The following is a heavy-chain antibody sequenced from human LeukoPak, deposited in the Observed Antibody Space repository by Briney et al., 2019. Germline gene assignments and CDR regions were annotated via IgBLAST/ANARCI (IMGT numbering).Heavy chain of an antibody. CDR1: GYTFTGYY. CDR2: INPNSGGT. D-gene: IGHD1-26*01. CDR3: ARIETPYSGSGRGRY. V-gene: IGHV1-2*02. J-gene: IGHJ4*02. Sequence: ASVKVSCKASGYTFTGYYMHWVRQAPGQGLEWMGWINPNSGGTNYAQKFQGRVTMTRDTSISTAYMELSRLRSDDTAVYYCARIETPYSGSGRGRYWGQGTLVTVSS.